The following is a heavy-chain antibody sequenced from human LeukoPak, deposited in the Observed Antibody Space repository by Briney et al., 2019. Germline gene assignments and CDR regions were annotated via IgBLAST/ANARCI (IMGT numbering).Heavy chain of an antibody. CDR3: ARDLSRSFSMIRGLIQHREFDF. CDR1: GFTFSSYW. Sequence: PGGSLRLSCAASGFTFSSYWKSWVRQAPGKGLEWVANIKQDGSEKYYVDSVKGRFTISKDNAKNSLYLQMNSLRAEDTAVYYCARDLSRSFSMIRGLIQHREFDFWGRGTLVTVSS. D-gene: IGHD3-10*01. J-gene: IGHJ4*02. V-gene: IGHV3-7*01. CDR2: IKQDGSEK.